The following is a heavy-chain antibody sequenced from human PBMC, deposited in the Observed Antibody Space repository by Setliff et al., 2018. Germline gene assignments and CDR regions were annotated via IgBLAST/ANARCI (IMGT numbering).Heavy chain of an antibody. Sequence: GASVKVSCKTSGFMFSTYGLSWVRQAPGQAPEWIGCISGYTGDTNYAPKSRDRVTLTIDPSSTTAYMELRGLKSDDTAFYYCARSSAPSVVLAADFDFWGQGTLVTVS. CDR2: ISGYTGDT. D-gene: IGHD3-9*01. CDR1: GFMFSTYG. V-gene: IGHV1-18*01. J-gene: IGHJ4*02. CDR3: ARSSAPSVVLAADFDF.